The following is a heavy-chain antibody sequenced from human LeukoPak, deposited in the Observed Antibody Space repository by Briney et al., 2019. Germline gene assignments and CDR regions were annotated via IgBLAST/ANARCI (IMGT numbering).Heavy chain of an antibody. Sequence: SVKASCKASGGTFTSYAISCVRQAPGQGLKWMGGISPIFGTANYAQKLQGRVTITTDESTSTAYIELSSRRSEDPARYDCAIPKLTVQRERRYDLCYFDYWGEGTLVTVSS. J-gene: IGHJ4*02. CDR3: AIPKLTVQRERRYDLCYFDY. D-gene: IGHD1-1*01. V-gene: IGHV1-69*05. CDR1: GGTFTSYA. CDR2: ISPIFGTA.